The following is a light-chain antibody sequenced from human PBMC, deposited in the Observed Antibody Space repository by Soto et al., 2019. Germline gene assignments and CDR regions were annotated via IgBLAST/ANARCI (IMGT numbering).Light chain of an antibody. CDR2: RAS. V-gene: IGKV1-5*03. Sequence: DIQMTQSPSTLSASVGDRVTITCRASQSISNWLAWYQQKPGKAPKVLIYRASSLESGVPSRFSGSGSGTEFTLTISSLQPDVFATYYCQQYNGYSWTFGQGTKVEIK. CDR3: QQYNGYSWT. J-gene: IGKJ1*01. CDR1: QSISNW.